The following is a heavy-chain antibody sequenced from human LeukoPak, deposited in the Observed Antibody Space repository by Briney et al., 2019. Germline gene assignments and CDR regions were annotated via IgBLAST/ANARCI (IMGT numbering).Heavy chain of an antibody. CDR2: IYTSGST. V-gene: IGHV4-61*02. D-gene: IGHD3-22*01. Sequence: SQTLSLTCTVSGGSISSGSYYWSWIRQPAGTGLEWIGRIYTSGSTNYNPSLKSRVTISVDTSKNQFSLKLSSVTAADTAVYYCAREATYYYDSSGYSDPFGYWGQGTLVTVSS. CDR1: GGSISSGSYY. CDR3: AREATYYYDSSGYSDPFGY. J-gene: IGHJ4*02.